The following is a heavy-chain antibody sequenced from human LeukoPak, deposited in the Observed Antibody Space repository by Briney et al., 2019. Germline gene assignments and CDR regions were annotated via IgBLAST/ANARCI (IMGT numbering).Heavy chain of an antibody. CDR2: ISHTEGT. CDR1: GVSINDYY. Sequence: PSGTPSLTCGVFGVSINDYYWSWIRQSPGKGLEWIGEISHTEGTRYNPSLESRVTMSVGTSENQLSLKLIFVTAADTAVYYCARIRCGHSGSVCYNHWGLGTLVTVSS. V-gene: IGHV4-34*01. CDR3: ARIRCGHSGSVCYNH. J-gene: IGHJ4*02. D-gene: IGHD3-9*01.